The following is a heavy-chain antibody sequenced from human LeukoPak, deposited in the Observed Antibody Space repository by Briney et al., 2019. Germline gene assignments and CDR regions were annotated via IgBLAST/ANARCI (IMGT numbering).Heavy chain of an antibody. Sequence: ASVKVSCKVSGYTLTELSMHWVRQAPGQGLEWMGWINPNSGGTNYAQKFQGRVTMTRDTSISTAYMELSRLRSDDTAVYYCATITIFGVVEDPFDYWGQGTLVTVSS. J-gene: IGHJ4*02. D-gene: IGHD3-3*01. V-gene: IGHV1-2*02. CDR3: ATITIFGVVEDPFDY. CDR2: INPNSGGT. CDR1: GYTLTELS.